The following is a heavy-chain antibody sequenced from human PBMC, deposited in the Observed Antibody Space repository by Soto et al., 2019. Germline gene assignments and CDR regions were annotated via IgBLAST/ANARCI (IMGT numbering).Heavy chain of an antibody. V-gene: IGHV4-39*01. CDR3: ARHKYSSSWTNNWFDP. CDR2: IYYSGST. J-gene: IGHJ5*02. CDR1: GGSISSSIYY. Sequence: SETLSLTCPVSGGSISSSIYYWGWIRQPPGKGLEWIGSIYYSGSTYYNPSLKSRVTISVDTSKNQFSLKLSSVTAADTAVYYCARHKYSSSWTNNWFDPWGQGTLVTVSS. D-gene: IGHD6-13*01.